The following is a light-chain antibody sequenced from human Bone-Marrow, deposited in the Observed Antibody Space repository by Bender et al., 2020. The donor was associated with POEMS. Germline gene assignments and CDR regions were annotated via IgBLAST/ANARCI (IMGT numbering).Light chain of an antibody. Sequence: QSALTQPPSASGSPGQSVTISCTGTSSDVGGYHYVSWYQQHPGQAPKLMIYEVTKRPSGVPDRFSGSKSGNTASLTISGLQTEDEADYYCCSYAGSRTWVLFGGGTKLTVL. CDR3: CSYAGSRTWVL. CDR2: EVT. V-gene: IGLV2-8*01. CDR1: SSDVGGYHY. J-gene: IGLJ2*01.